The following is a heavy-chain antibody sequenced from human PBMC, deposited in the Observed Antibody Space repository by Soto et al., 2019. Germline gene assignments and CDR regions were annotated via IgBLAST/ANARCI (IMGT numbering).Heavy chain of an antibody. V-gene: IGHV1-2*04. CDR2: INPNSGGT. CDR1: GYTFTGYY. CDR3: ARGAKPYYYYYMDV. Sequence: QLQLVQSGAEVKKPGASVKVSSKASGYTFTGYYMHWVRQAPGQGLEWMGWINPNSGGTNYAQKFQGWFTMTRDTSISTAYMELSRLRSDDTAVYYCARGAKPYYYYYMDVWGKGTTVTVSS. J-gene: IGHJ6*03.